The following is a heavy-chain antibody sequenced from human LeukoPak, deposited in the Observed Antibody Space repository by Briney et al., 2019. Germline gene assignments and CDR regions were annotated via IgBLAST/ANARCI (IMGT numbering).Heavy chain of an antibody. J-gene: IGHJ4*02. CDR1: GGSVSGYY. D-gene: IGHD2-15*01. Sequence: SETLSLTCVVSGGSVSGYYWGWIRQPPGRGLEWIGYVYHSGSTNYNPSFKSRITISVDTSRNQFSLQLSSVTAADTAVYCCARIHRYCSGGACYVLDNWGQGTLVAVSS. CDR2: VYHSGST. V-gene: IGHV4-59*02. CDR3: ARIHRYCSGGACYVLDN.